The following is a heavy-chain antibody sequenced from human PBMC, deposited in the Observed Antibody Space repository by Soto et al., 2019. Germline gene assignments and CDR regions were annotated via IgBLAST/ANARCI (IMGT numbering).Heavy chain of an antibody. CDR2: ICYSGST. V-gene: IGHV4-39*01. CDR1: GGSISSSSYY. Sequence: SETLSLTCTVSGGSISSSSYYWGWIRQPPGKGLEWIGSICYSGSTYYNPSLKSRVTISVDTSKNQFSLKLSSVTAADTAVYYCAKGGSGSYSNAFDIWGQGTMVTVSS. J-gene: IGHJ3*02. CDR3: AKGGSGSYSNAFDI. D-gene: IGHD3-10*01.